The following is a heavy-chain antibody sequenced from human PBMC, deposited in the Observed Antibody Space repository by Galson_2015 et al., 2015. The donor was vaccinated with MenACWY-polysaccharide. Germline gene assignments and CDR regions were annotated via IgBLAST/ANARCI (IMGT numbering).Heavy chain of an antibody. CDR3: VRSWGSAVIPRISFDC. J-gene: IGHJ4*02. CDR1: GFTFSNYA. CDR2: ISGNGGGT. D-gene: IGHD2-21*01. Sequence: SLRLSCAASGFTFSNYAMSWVRQASGTGLEWVSSISGNGGGTYYADSVKGRFTISRDNSKNTLYLQMNSLRGDDTAIYYCVRSWGSAVIPRISFDCWGQGTLVTVSS. V-gene: IGHV3-23*01.